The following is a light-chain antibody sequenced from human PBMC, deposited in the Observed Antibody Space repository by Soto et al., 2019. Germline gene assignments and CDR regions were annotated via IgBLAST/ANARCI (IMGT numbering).Light chain of an antibody. CDR2: AAS. V-gene: IGKV1-39*01. CDR3: QQSYSTLGIT. CDR1: QGISNY. Sequence: IQLTQSPSSLSASVGDRVTITCRASQGISNYLAWYQQKPVKSPKLLIYAASSLQSGVPSRFSGSGSGTDFTLTISSLQPEDFATYYCQQSYSTLGITFGQGTRLEIK. J-gene: IGKJ5*01.